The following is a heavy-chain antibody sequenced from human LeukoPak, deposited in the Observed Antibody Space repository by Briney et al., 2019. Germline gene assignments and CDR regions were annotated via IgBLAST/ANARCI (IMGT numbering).Heavy chain of an antibody. D-gene: IGHD3-22*01. J-gene: IGHJ4*02. Sequence: ASVKVSCKTSGYTFTGYYMHWVRQAPGQGLEWMGWINPKSGGTNYAQKFLGRVTMTRDTSISAAHMELSRLRSDDTAVYYCARCDYDSGAYSYDNWGQGTLSPSPQ. CDR2: INPKSGGT. CDR1: GYTFTGYY. V-gene: IGHV1-2*02. CDR3: ARCDYDSGAYSYDN.